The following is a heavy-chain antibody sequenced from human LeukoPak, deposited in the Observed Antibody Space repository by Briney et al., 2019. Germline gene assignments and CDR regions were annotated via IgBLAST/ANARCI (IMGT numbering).Heavy chain of an antibody. D-gene: IGHD4-17*01. J-gene: IGHJ3*02. CDR1: GGSISSYY. CDR2: IYHSGST. Sequence: KSSETLSLTCTVSGGSISSYYWSWVRQPPGKGLEWIGEIYHSGSTNYNPSLKSRVTISVDKSKNQFSLKLSSVTAADTAVYYCARGYGDYALDAFDIWGQGTMVTVSS. CDR3: ARGYGDYALDAFDI. V-gene: IGHV4-4*02.